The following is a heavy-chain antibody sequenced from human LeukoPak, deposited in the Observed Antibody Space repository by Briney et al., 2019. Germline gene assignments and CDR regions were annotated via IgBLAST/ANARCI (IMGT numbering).Heavy chain of an antibody. CDR2: ISGSGGST. D-gene: IGHD3-10*01. J-gene: IGHJ4*02. CDR1: GFTLSSYA. CDR3: AKQEDIWFGELLPVDY. V-gene: IGHV3-23*01. Sequence: GGSLRLSCAASGFTLSSYAMSWVRQAPGKGLEWVSAISGSGGSTYYADSVKGRFTISRDNSKNTLYLQMNSLRAEDTAVYYCAKQEDIWFGELLPVDYWGQGTLVTVSS.